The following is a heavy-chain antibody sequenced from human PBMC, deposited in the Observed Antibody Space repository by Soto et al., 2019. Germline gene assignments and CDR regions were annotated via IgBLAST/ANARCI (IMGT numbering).Heavy chain of an antibody. CDR1: VFTFTSSA. Sequence: SVKVSCKASVFTFTSSAVQWVRQARGQRLEWIGWIVVGSGNTNYAQKFQERVTITRDMSTSTAYMELSSLRSEDTAVYYCAAIGTNYYDSSGPESWGQGTLVTVSS. CDR3: AAIGTNYYDSSGPES. D-gene: IGHD3-22*01. V-gene: IGHV1-58*01. J-gene: IGHJ4*02. CDR2: IVVGSGNT.